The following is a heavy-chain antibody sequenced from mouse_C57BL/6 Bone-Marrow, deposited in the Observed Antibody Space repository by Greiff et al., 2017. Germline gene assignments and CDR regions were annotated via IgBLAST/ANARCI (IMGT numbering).Heavy chain of an antibody. D-gene: IGHD1-1*02. CDR3: ARERILSYYFYY. V-gene: IGHV1-61*01. Sequence: QVQLQQPGAELVRPGSSVKLSCKASGYTFTSYWMDWVKQRPGQGLEWIGNIYPSDSETPYNQKFKDKATLTVDKSSSTAYMQLSSLTSADSAVYYCARERILSYYFYYWGKGTTLTVSS. CDR2: IYPSDSET. J-gene: IGHJ2*01. CDR1: GYTFTSYW.